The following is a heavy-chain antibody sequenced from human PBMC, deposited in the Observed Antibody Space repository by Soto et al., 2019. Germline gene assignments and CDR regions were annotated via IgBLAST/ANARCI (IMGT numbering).Heavy chain of an antibody. CDR1: GFTFSSYA. Sequence: PGGSLRLSCAASGFTFSSYAMRWVRQAPGKGLEWVAVISYDGSNKYYADSVKGRFTISRDNSKNTLYLQMNSLRAEDTAVYYCAKAGRITMIESVDYWGQGTLVTVSS. CDR2: ISYDGSNK. J-gene: IGHJ4*02. D-gene: IGHD3-22*01. CDR3: AKAGRITMIESVDY. V-gene: IGHV3-30-3*01.